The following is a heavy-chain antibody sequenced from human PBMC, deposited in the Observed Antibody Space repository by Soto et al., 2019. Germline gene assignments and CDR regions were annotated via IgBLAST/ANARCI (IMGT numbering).Heavy chain of an antibody. CDR1: GGTFSSYT. CDR3: ARDLSVEGGLAVS. D-gene: IGHD6-19*01. J-gene: IGHJ5*02. CDR2: IIPILGIA. V-gene: IGHV1-69*08. Sequence: QVQLVQSGAEVKKPGSSVKVSCKASGGTFSSYTISWVRQAPGQGLEWMGRIIPILGIANYAQKFQGRVTITADKSTSTAYMELSSLRSEDPAVYYCARDLSVEGGLAVSWGQGTPVTVSS.